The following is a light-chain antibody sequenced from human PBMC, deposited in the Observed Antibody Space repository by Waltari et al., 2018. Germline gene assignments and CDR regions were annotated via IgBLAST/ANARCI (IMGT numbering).Light chain of an antibody. Sequence: EIVMTQSPATLSVSPGEGATLSCRASQNVASNLAWYQQKSGLAPRLLIYGASTRATGIPARCSGSGSGTEFALTISSLQSEDSAVYYCQHYNNLPLTFGGGTKVEI. V-gene: IGKV3-15*01. CDR1: QNVASN. J-gene: IGKJ4*01. CDR2: GAS. CDR3: QHYNNLPLT.